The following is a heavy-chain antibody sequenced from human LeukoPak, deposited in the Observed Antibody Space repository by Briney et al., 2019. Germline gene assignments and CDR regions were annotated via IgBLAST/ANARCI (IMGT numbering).Heavy chain of an antibody. CDR2: IRSKANSYAT. V-gene: IGHV3-73*01. Sequence: GGSLRLSCAASGFTFSGSAMHWVRQASGKGLEWVGRIRSKANSYATAYAASVKGRFTISRDNADNSLYLQMNSLRAEDTAVYYCARTRDSSGCFDLWGQGTLVTVSS. J-gene: IGHJ5*02. CDR1: GFTFSGSA. D-gene: IGHD6-19*01. CDR3: ARTRDSSGCFDL.